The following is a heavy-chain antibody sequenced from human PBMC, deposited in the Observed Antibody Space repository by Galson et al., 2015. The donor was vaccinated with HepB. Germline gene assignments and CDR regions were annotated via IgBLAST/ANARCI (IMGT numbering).Heavy chain of an antibody. V-gene: IGHV7-4-1*02. CDR1: GYTFTSYA. CDR2: INTNTGNP. D-gene: IGHD3-16*01. J-gene: IGHJ3*02. CDR3: ARGSFRLAWGLGDDAFDI. Sequence: SVKVSCKASGYTFTSYAMNWVRQAPGQGLEWMGWINTNTGNPTYAQGFTGRFVFSLDTSVSTAYLQISSLKAEDTAVYYCARGSFRLAWGLGDDAFDIWGQGTMVTVSS.